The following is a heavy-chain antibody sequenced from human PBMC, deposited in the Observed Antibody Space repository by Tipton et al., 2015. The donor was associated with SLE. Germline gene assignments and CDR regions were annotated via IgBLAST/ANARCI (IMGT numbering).Heavy chain of an antibody. V-gene: IGHV4-31*03. CDR1: GGSIRSGGYY. D-gene: IGHD3-3*01. CDR2: IYYSGST. Sequence: TLSLTCTVSGGSIRSGGYYWSRIRQPPGKGLAGIGLIYYSGSTYSNPSLKSRVTISVDTSKNQFSLKLSSVTAADTSVYYCASGRNGYDFWSGYPNDAFVIWGQGIMVTVAS. J-gene: IGHJ3*02. CDR3: ASGRNGYDFWSGYPNDAFVI.